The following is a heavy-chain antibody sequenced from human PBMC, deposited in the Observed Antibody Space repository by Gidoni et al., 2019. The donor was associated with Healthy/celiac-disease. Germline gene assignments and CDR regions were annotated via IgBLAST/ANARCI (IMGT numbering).Heavy chain of an antibody. Sequence: QVQLVESGGGVVQPGRSLRLSCAAPGFTFSRYGMHWGRQAPGKGLGWVAVISYDGSNKYYADSVKGRFTISRDNSKNTLYLQMNSLRAEDTAVYYCAKDPEMATGRVGYWGQGTLVTVSS. CDR2: ISYDGSNK. D-gene: IGHD5-12*01. J-gene: IGHJ4*02. V-gene: IGHV3-30*18. CDR3: AKDPEMATGRVGY. CDR1: GFTFSRYG.